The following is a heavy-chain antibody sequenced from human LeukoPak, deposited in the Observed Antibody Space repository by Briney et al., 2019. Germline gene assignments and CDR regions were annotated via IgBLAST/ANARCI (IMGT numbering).Heavy chain of an antibody. D-gene: IGHD3-22*01. J-gene: IGHJ4*02. CDR1: GYTFTGYY. V-gene: IGHV1-2*02. CDR3: ARERDSSAQYYYDY. CDR2: INPNSGGT. Sequence: ASVKVSCKASGYTFTGYYMHWVRQAPGQGLEWMGWINPNSGGTNYAPNFQDRVTMTRDTSIGTAYMELSRLRSGDTAVYYCARERDSSAQYYYDYWGQGTLVTVSS.